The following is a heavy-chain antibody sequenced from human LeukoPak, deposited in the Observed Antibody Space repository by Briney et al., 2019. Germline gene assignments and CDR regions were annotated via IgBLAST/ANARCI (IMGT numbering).Heavy chain of an antibody. CDR1: GGSITDYY. CDR3: ARDLKLDGSSGYYAFDI. J-gene: IGHJ3*02. D-gene: IGHD3-22*01. Sequence: SETLSLTCTVSGGSITDYYWGWIRQPPGKGLEWIGYDYYSGSSNYNPSLKSRVTISLDTSKNQFSLKMSSVTAADTAVYYCARDLKLDGSSGYYAFDIWGQGTMVTVS. V-gene: IGHV4-59*01. CDR2: DYYSGSS.